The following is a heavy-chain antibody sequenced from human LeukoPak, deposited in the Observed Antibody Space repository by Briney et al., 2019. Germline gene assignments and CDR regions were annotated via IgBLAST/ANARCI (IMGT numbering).Heavy chain of an antibody. Sequence: SETLSLTCTVSGGSISSYYWSWIRQPPGKGLEWIGYIYYSGSTNYNPSLKSRVTISVDTSKNQFSLKLSSVTAADTAVYYCASTIFGVVGNWFDPWGQGTLVTVSS. CDR1: GGSISSYY. D-gene: IGHD3-3*01. J-gene: IGHJ5*02. V-gene: IGHV4-59*01. CDR2: IYYSGST. CDR3: ASTIFGVVGNWFDP.